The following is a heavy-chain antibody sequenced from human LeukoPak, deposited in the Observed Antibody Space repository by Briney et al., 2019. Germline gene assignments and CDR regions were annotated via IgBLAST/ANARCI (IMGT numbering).Heavy chain of an antibody. CDR2: VHTSGTS. J-gene: IGHJ4*02. D-gene: IGHD3-22*01. Sequence: SETLSLTCTVSGVSISSFHWSWIRQPAGKGLEWIGRVHTSGTSNYNPSLESRVTMSGDTSKNQFSLSLCSVTAADTAVYYCARDGYYDSSGYSYFDYWGQGTLVTVSA. V-gene: IGHV4-4*07. CDR3: ARDGYYDSSGYSYFDY. CDR1: GVSISSFH.